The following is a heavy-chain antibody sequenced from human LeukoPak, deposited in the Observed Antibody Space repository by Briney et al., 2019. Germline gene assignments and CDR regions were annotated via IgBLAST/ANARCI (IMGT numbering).Heavy chain of an antibody. CDR1: GGSFSGYY. V-gene: IGHV4-34*01. Sequence: SETLSLTCAVYGGSFSGYYWSWIRQPPGKGLEWIGEINHSGSTNYNPSLKSRVTISVDTSKNQFSLKLSSVTAADTAVYYCARNQRGYSGYPRKFDYWGQGTLVTVSS. J-gene: IGHJ4*02. D-gene: IGHD5-12*01. CDR3: ARNQRGYSGYPRKFDY. CDR2: INHSGST.